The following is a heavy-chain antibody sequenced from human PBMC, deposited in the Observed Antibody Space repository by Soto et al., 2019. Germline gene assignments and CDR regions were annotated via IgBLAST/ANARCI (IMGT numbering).Heavy chain of an antibody. CDR3: ARTYYYGSGRSRWFDP. D-gene: IGHD3-10*01. J-gene: IGHJ5*02. V-gene: IGHV4-39*07. CDR2: IYYSGST. Sequence: PSETLSLTCTVSGGSISSSSYYWGWIRQPPGKGLEWIGSIYYSGSTYYNPSLKSRVTISVDTSKNQFSLKLSSVTAADTAVYYCARTYYYGSGRSRWFDPWGQGTLVTVSS. CDR1: GGSISSSSYY.